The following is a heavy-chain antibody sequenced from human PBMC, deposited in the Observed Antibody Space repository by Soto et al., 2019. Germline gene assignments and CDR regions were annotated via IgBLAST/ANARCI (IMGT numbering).Heavy chain of an antibody. V-gene: IGHV4-30-4*01. CDR2: IYYSGST. D-gene: IGHD3-9*01. CDR3: ARDRSPGLRYFDWLEEKQNNWFDP. Sequence: PSETLSLTCTVSGGSISSGDYYWSWIRQPPGKGLEWIGYIYYSGSTYYNPSLKSRVTISVDTSKNQFSLKLSSVTAADTAVYYCARDRSPGLRYFDWLEEKQNNWFDPWGQGTLVTVSS. J-gene: IGHJ5*02. CDR1: GGSISSGDYY.